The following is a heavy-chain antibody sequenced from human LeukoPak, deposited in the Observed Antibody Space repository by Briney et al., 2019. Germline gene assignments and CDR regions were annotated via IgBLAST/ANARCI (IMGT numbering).Heavy chain of an antibody. CDR3: TRNPGMDV. J-gene: IGHJ6*02. CDR1: GFTFSTYW. V-gene: IGHV3-74*01. Sequence: GGSLRLSCAASGFTFSTYWMHWVRQAPGKGLVWVTRINGDGSSSTYADSGKGRFTISRDNAKNTLYLQMNSLRTEATAVYYCTRNPGMDVWGQGTTVTVSS. CDR2: INGDGSSS.